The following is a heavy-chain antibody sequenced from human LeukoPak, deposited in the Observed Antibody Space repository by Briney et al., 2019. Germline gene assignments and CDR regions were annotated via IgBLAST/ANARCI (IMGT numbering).Heavy chain of an antibody. CDR2: IRSDGSYK. D-gene: IGHD6-13*01. J-gene: IGHJ4*02. Sequence: GGSLRLSCAASGFTFSNYGVHWVRQAPGKGLEWVAFIRSDGSYKYYADSVKGRFTISRDTSMNTLYLQMNSLRAEDTAMYYCAKDQPSGSSSWYWDYWGQGTLVTVSS. CDR3: AKDQPSGSSSWYWDY. V-gene: IGHV3-30*02. CDR1: GFTFSNYG.